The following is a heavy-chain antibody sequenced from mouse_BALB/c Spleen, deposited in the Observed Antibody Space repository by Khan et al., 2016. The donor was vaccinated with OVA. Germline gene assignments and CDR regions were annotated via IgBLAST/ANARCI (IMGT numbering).Heavy chain of an antibody. V-gene: IGHV1-81*01. Sequence: QVQLQQSGLELVKPGASVKMSCMASGYTFTYYVITCVMHRTGHGLEWIGDFYPGSYNSYYYVRFKGKATLTAARSSNTTHMKLSSMTSEDYAVYLCGSGYGYYVYFDYWGQGTTLTVSA. CDR3: GSGYGYYVYFDY. CDR2: FYPGSYNS. J-gene: IGHJ2*01. CDR1: GYTFTYYV. D-gene: IGHD2-3*01.